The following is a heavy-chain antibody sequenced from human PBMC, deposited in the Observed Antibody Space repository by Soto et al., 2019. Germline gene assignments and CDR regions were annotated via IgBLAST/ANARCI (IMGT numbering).Heavy chain of an antibody. V-gene: IGHV5-51*01. Sequence: EESLKISCKGSGYSFTSYWIGWVRQMPGKGLEWMGIIYPGDSDTRYSPSFQGQVTISADKSISTAYLQWSSLKASDTAMYYCARNGEWEIHPDAFDIWGQGTMVTVSS. D-gene: IGHD1-26*01. J-gene: IGHJ3*02. CDR1: GYSFTSYW. CDR3: ARNGEWEIHPDAFDI. CDR2: IYPGDSDT.